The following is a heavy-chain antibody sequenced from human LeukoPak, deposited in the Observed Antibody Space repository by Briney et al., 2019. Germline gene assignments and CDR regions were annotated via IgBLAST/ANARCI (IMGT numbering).Heavy chain of an antibody. Sequence: GGSLRLSCAASGFTFSSYAMSWVRQAPGKGLEWVSAISGSGGSTYYADSVKGRFTISRDNSKNTLYLQMNSLRAEDTAVYYCATRPLTFGEPYYYYYMDVWGKGTTVTVSS. CDR2: ISGSGGST. D-gene: IGHD3-10*01. V-gene: IGHV3-23*01. J-gene: IGHJ6*03. CDR3: ATRPLTFGEPYYYYYMDV. CDR1: GFTFSSYA.